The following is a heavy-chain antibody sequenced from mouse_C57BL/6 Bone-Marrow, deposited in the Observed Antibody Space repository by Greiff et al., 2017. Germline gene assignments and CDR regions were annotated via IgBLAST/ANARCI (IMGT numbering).Heavy chain of an antibody. CDR2: IDPENGDT. V-gene: IGHV14-4*01. Sequence: VQLQQSGAELVRPGASVKLSCTVSGFNIKDDYMHWVKQRPEQGLEWIGWIDPENGDTEYASKFQGKATITADTSSNTAYLQLSSLTSEDTAVYYCTTRDGYPLYAMDYWGQGTSVTVSS. CDR3: TTRDGYPLYAMDY. D-gene: IGHD2-3*01. CDR1: GFNIKDDY. J-gene: IGHJ4*01.